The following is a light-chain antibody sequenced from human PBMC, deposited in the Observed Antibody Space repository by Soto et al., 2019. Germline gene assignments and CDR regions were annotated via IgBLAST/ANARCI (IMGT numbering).Light chain of an antibody. Sequence: DIQMTQSPSTLSGSVGDRVTITCRASQTISSWLAWYQQKPGKAPKLLIYKASTLKSGVPSRFSGSGSGTEFTLTISSLQPDDFATYYCQNYNSYSEEFGQLTKVDIK. CDR2: KAS. CDR1: QTISSW. J-gene: IGKJ1*01. CDR3: QNYNSYSEE. V-gene: IGKV1-5*03.